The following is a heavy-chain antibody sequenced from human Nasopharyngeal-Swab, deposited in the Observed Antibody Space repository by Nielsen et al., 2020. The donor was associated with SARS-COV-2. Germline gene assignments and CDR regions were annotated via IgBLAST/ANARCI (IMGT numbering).Heavy chain of an antibody. CDR1: GGPISNYY. V-gene: IGHV4-59*01. D-gene: IGHD2-2*01. CDR2: IYYSGST. CDR3: SKIVVVPAARVFSYYYYMDV. Sequence: SGTLSLTCTVSGGPISNYYWSWIRQPPGTGLECIGYIYYSGSTNYNPSLKSRVTISVDTSKTQFSLKLSSVTAADTAVYYCSKIVVVPAARVFSYYYYMDVWSNGTPFTVSS. J-gene: IGHJ6*03.